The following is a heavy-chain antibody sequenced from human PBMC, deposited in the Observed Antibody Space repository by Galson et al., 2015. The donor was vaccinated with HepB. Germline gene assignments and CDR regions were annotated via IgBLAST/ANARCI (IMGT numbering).Heavy chain of an antibody. D-gene: IGHD6-19*01. CDR2: INPNSGGT. CDR3: ARGEYRVDSSGNDY. J-gene: IGHJ4*02. CDR1: GYTFTGYY. Sequence: SVKVSCKASGYTFTGYYMHWVRQAPGQGLEWMGWINPNSGGTNYAQKFQGRVTMTRDTSISTAYMELSRLRSDDTAVYYCARGEYRVDSSGNDYWGQGTLVTVSS. V-gene: IGHV1-2*02.